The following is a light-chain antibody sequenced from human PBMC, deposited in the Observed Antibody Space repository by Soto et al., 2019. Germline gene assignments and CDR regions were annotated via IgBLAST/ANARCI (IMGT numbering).Light chain of an antibody. V-gene: IGKV1-8*01. J-gene: IGKJ1*01. CDR3: QQYYSYPQT. Sequence: AIRMTPSPSSFSASTGDRVTITCRASQGISSYLAWYQQKPGKAPKLLIYAASTLQSGVPSRFSGRGSGKDFTLTISCLQSEDFATYYCQQYYSYPQTFGQGTKVEIK. CDR2: AAS. CDR1: QGISSY.